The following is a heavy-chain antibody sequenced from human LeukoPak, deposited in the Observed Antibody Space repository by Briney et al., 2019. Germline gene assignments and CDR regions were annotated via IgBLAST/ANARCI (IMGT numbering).Heavy chain of an antibody. CDR1: GFTFTDFY. V-gene: IGHV3-11*06. J-gene: IGHJ4*02. D-gene: IGHD3-10*01. CDR3: ARKTYYYDSGSYSKSYYFDY. CDR2: ISRSSTDT. Sequence: GGSLRLSCAASGFTFTDFYMSWIRQAPGKGLEWLSDISRSSTDTNYADSVKDRFTISRDNAKNSLFLQLNSLRTEDTAVYYCARKTYYYDSGSYSKSYYFDYWGQGTLVTVSS.